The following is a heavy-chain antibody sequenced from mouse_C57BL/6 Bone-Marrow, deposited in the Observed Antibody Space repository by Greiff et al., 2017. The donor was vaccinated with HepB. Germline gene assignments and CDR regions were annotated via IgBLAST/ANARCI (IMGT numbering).Heavy chain of an antibody. D-gene: IGHD1-1*01. V-gene: IGHV8-8*01. CDR2: IWWDDDK. CDR1: GFSLSTFGMG. J-gene: IGHJ1*03. CDR3: ARIASLRYYGSSSYWYFDV. Sequence: QVTLKVCGPGILQPSQTLSLTCSFSGFSLSTFGMGVGWIRQPSGKGLEWLAHIWWDDDKYYNPALKSRLTISKDTSKNQVFLKIANVDTADTATYYCARIASLRYYGSSSYWYFDVWGTGTTVTVSS.